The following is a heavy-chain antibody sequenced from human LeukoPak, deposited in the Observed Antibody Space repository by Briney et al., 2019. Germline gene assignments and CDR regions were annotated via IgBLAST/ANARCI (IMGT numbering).Heavy chain of an antibody. Sequence: GSLRLSCAASGFTFSSYAMSWIRQPPGKGLEWIGYIYYSGSTNYNPSLKSRVTISVDTSKNQFSLKLSSVTAADTAVYYCARTLGYRRYYFDYWGQGTLVTVSS. V-gene: IGHV4-59*08. CDR1: GFTFSSYA. CDR2: IYYSGST. CDR3: ARTLGYRRYYFDY. D-gene: IGHD6-13*01. J-gene: IGHJ4*02.